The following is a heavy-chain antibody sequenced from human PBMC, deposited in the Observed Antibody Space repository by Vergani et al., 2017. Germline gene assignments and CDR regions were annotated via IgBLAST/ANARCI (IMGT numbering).Heavy chain of an antibody. Sequence: EVQVVESGGGLVKPGGSLRLSCAASGFTFSSYGMNWVRQAPGKGLEWVSSISSSSTYIYYADSGKGRFTISRDNAKNSLYLQMNSLRAEDTAVYYCARDQEVALDGGHFDYWGQGTLVTVSS. CDR2: ISSSSTYI. J-gene: IGHJ4*02. CDR3: ARDQEVALDGGHFDY. CDR1: GFTFSSYG. V-gene: IGHV3-21*01. D-gene: IGHD2-15*01.